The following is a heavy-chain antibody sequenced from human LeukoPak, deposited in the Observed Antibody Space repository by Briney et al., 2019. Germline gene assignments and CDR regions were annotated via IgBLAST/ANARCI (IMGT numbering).Heavy chain of an antibody. D-gene: IGHD6-13*01. CDR1: GGSISSYY. CDR2: IYTSGST. J-gene: IGHJ6*03. V-gene: IGHV4-4*07. Sequence: SETLSLTCTVSGGSISSYYWSWIRQPAGKGLEWIGRIYTSGSTNYNPSLKSRVTMSVDTSKNQFSLKLSSVTAADTAVYYCATLAAAGSYYYYMDVWGKGTTVTVSS. CDR3: ATLAAAGSYYYYMDV.